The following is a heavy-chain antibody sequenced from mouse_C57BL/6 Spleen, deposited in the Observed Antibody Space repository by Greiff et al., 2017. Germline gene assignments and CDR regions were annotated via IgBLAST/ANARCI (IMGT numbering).Heavy chain of an antibody. CDR3: ARNYGSSHDY. V-gene: IGHV1-69*01. CDR1: GYTFTSYW. Sequence: QVQLQQPGAELVLPGASVKLSCKASGYTFTSYWMHWVKQRPGQGLEWIGEIDPSDSYTNYNQKFKGKSTLTVDKSSSTAYMQLSSLTSEDSAVYYCARNYGSSHDYWGQGTTLTVSS. CDR2: IDPSDSYT. J-gene: IGHJ2*01. D-gene: IGHD1-1*01.